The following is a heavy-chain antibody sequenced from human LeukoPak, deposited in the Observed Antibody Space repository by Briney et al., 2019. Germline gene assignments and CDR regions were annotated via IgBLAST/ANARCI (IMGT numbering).Heavy chain of an antibody. V-gene: IGHV3-23*01. J-gene: IGHJ4*02. D-gene: IGHD2-15*01. CDR3: AKGGNCSDGTCYSGVDY. CDR1: GFTFSTYA. CDR2: ISGSGGGT. Sequence: GGSLRLSCAASGFTFSTYAMNWVRQAPGKGLEWVSVISGSGGGTYYADSVKGRFTISRDNSKNTLYLQMNSLRAEDTAVYYCAKGGNCSDGTCYSGVDYWGQGTLVTVSS.